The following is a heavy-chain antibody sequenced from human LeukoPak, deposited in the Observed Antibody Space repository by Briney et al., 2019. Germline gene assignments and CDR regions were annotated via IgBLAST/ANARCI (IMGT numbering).Heavy chain of an antibody. CDR2: ISGGGDST. Sequence: GGSLRLSCAASGFTFSTYAMTWARQAPGKGLEWVSDISGGGDSTFYADSVKGRLTISRDNSKNTLYLQMSSLRAEDTRVYYCAKVNIFSGDRFYFDYWGQGTLVTVSS. CDR1: GFTFSTYA. V-gene: IGHV3-23*01. CDR3: AKVNIFSGDRFYFDY. D-gene: IGHD5-12*01. J-gene: IGHJ4*02.